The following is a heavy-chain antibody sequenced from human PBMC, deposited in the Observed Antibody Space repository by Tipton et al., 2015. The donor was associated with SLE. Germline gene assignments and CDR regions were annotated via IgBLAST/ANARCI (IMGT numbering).Heavy chain of an antibody. Sequence: TLSLTCTVSGGSISNFYWSWIRQPPGKGLEWIGYIHSSGTTNYNASLKTRLTISVDTSKNQFSLKLNSMTAADTAVYYCARVDGYSGYDWGAIDYWGQGTLVTVSS. V-gene: IGHV4-59*01. J-gene: IGHJ4*02. CDR1: GGSISNFY. CDR2: IHSSGTT. D-gene: IGHD5-12*01. CDR3: ARVDGYSGYDWGAIDY.